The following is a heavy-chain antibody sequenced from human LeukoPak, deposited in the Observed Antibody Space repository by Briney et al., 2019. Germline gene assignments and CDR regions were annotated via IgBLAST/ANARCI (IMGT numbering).Heavy chain of an antibody. Sequence: GGSLRLSCAASGFTFSRNWMHWVRQAPGKGLVWVSRINSDGNSTRYADSVKGRFTISRDNAKNMLYLQMNSLRAEDTAVYYCALKGYVDAFDLWGQGTMVTVSS. CDR1: GFTFSRNW. CDR2: INSDGNST. V-gene: IGHV3-74*01. J-gene: IGHJ3*01. D-gene: IGHD5-12*01. CDR3: ALKGYVDAFDL.